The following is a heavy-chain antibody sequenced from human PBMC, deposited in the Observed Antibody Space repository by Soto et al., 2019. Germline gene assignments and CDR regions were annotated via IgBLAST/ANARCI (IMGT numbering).Heavy chain of an antibody. V-gene: IGHV4-34*01. J-gene: IGHJ5*02. CDR2: INHSGST. Sequence: SETLSLTCAVHGGSFSGYYWSWIRQPPGKGLEWIGEINHSGSTNYNPSLKSRVTISVDTSKNQFSLKLSSVTAADTAVYYCARGGLRYFDWTQHNWFDPWGQGTLVTVSS. D-gene: IGHD3-9*01. CDR3: ARGGLRYFDWTQHNWFDP. CDR1: GGSFSGYY.